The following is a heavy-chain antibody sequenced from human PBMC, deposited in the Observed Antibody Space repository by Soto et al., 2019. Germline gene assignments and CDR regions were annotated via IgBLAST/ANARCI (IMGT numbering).Heavy chain of an antibody. Sequence: QVHLLESGGGVVQPGRSLRLSCAASGFNFSNNAIQWVRQAPGKGLEWVALISYDGSNIDYADSVKGRFTISRDNSTNTLYVQTKSLRTENTAIYYCAREGYNNGTTRNYYYGLDVWGQGTTVTVSS. CDR2: ISYDGSNI. V-gene: IGHV3-30-3*01. CDR1: GFNFSNNA. D-gene: IGHD6-19*01. J-gene: IGHJ6*02. CDR3: AREGYNNGTTRNYYYGLDV.